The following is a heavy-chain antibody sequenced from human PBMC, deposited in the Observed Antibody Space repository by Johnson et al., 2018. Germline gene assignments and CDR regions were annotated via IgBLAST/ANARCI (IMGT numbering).Heavy chain of an antibody. V-gene: IGHV3-74*03. D-gene: IGHD1-26*01. Sequence: EVQLVESGGGLVQPGWSXRLSCVASGFTLSSYWMHWVRQAPGKGLVWVSRIKSDGRTTTYADFVKGRFTISRDNANNTLYLEMNSLRVEDTAVYYCARVEGSYYGDDAFDIWGQGTMVTVSS. CDR2: IKSDGRTT. CDR1: GFTLSSYW. J-gene: IGHJ3*02. CDR3: ARVEGSYYGDDAFDI.